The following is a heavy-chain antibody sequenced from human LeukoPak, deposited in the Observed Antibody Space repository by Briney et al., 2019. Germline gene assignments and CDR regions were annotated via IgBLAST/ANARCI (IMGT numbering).Heavy chain of an antibody. CDR3: ARLGDSGYYDSSGSEFDY. J-gene: IGHJ4*02. CDR1: GYTFTSYG. V-gene: IGHV1-18*01. CDR2: ISAYNGNT. D-gene: IGHD3-22*01. Sequence: ASVKVSCKASGYTFTSYGISWVRQAPGQGLEWMGWISAYNGNTNYAQKLQGRVTMTTDTSTSTAYMELRSLRSDDTAVYYCARLGDSGYYDSSGSEFDYWGQGTLVTVSS.